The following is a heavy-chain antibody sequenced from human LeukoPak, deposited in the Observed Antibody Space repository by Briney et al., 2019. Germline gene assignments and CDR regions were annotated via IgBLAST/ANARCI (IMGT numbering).Heavy chain of an antibody. D-gene: IGHD3-9*01. J-gene: IGHJ4*02. V-gene: IGHV3-21*01. CDR2: ISSSSSYI. CDR3: ARATTYDILTGFSDY. CDR1: GFTFSSYW. Sequence: PGGSLRLSCAASGFTFSSYWMSWVRQAPGKGLEWVSSISSSSSYIYYADSVKGRFTISRDNAKKSLYLQMSSLRAEDTAVYYCARATTYDILTGFSDYWGQGTLVAVSS.